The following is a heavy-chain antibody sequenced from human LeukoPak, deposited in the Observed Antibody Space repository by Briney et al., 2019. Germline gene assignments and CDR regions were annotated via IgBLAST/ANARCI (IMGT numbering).Heavy chain of an antibody. CDR3: AKRISISWSTIHGALDI. CDR2: ISWNSGNI. V-gene: IGHV3-9*01. D-gene: IGHD6-13*01. Sequence: GRSLRPSCAASGFNFHDYAKHWVRQAPGKGLEWVAGISWNSGNIYYADSVKGRFSVSRDNAKNSLYLQMDRLRARATAVYYCAKRISISWSTIHGALDIWGQGTMVSVSS. CDR1: GFNFHDYA. J-gene: IGHJ3*02.